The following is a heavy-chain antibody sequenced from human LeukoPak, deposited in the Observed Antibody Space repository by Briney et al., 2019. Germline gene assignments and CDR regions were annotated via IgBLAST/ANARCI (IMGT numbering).Heavy chain of an antibody. CDR3: RTDRYGDYGDYIDY. CDR2: INPTSGGT. D-gene: IGHD4-17*01. J-gene: IGHJ4*02. CDR1: GYTFTGYY. Sequence: ASVKVSCKASGYTFTGYYMHWVRQAPGQGLEWMGWINPTSGGTNYEQKFQGRVTMTRDTSISTAYMELSRRRSDDTAVYYCRTDRYGDYGDYIDYWGQGTLVTVSS. V-gene: IGHV1-2*02.